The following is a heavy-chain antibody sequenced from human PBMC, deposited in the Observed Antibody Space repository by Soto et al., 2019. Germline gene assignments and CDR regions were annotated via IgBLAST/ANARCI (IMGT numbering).Heavy chain of an antibody. D-gene: IGHD3-9*01. CDR2: IIPILGIA. Sequence: SVKVSYKASGGTFSSYTISWVRQAPGQGLEWMGRIIPILGIANYAQKFQGRVTITADKSTSTAYMELSSLRSEDTAVYYCARADRSTILVYWGQGTLVTVSS. J-gene: IGHJ4*02. CDR1: GGTFSSYT. CDR3: ARADRSTILVY. V-gene: IGHV1-69*02.